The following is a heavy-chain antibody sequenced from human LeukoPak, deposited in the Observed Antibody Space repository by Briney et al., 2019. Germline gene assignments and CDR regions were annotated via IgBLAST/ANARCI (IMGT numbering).Heavy chain of an antibody. CDR1: GYTFTGYY. D-gene: IGHD1-26*01. J-gene: IGHJ4*02. CDR2: INPNSGGT. V-gene: IGHV1-2*02. Sequence: ASVKVSCKASGYTFTGYYMQWARQAPGQGLEWMGWINPNSGGTNYAQKFQGRVTMTRDTSISTAYMELSRLRSDDTAVYYCARERKLVGSKVYYFDYWGQGTLVTVSS. CDR3: ARERKLVGSKVYYFDY.